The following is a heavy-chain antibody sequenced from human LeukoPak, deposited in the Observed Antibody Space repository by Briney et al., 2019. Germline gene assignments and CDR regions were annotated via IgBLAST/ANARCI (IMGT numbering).Heavy chain of an antibody. CDR1: GGSISSYY. J-gene: IGHJ4*02. V-gene: IGHV4-59*08. Sequence: SETLSLTCSVSGGSISSYYWSWIRQPPGKGLEWIGYIYYSGSTNYNPSLKSRVTISVDTSKKQLSLKLSSVTAADTAVYYCARLTMVRGLINPFDYWGQGTLVTVSS. D-gene: IGHD3-10*01. CDR2: IYYSGST. CDR3: ARLTMVRGLINPFDY.